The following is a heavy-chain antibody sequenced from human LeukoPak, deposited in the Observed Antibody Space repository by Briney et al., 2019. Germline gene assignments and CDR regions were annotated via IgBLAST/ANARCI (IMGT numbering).Heavy chain of an antibody. J-gene: IGHJ4*02. V-gene: IGHV1-3*01. CDR3: GREHDTLTGFSFDS. CDR2: INAGNGNT. CDR1: GYTFTTYG. Sequence: ASVKVSCKASGYTFTTYGISWVRQAPGQRLEWMGWINAGNGNTKYSQNFQGRVTITTDTPASTAYMELSSLRSEDTAVYYCGREHDTLTGFSFDSWGQGTLVTVSS. D-gene: IGHD3-9*01.